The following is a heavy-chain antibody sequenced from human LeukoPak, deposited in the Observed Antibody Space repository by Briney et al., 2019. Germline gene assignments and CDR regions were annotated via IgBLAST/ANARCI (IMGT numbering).Heavy chain of an antibody. CDR1: GDSISGYY. J-gene: IGHJ4*02. Sequence: SETLSLTRTVSGDSISGYYWNWIRQPPGKGLEWIGYIYYSGSTNYNPSLKSRVTMSGDTSKNQISLKMTYVTAADTAVYYCAREGGPYRPLDYSGQGTLVTVAS. CDR3: AREGGPYRPLDY. CDR2: IYYSGST. V-gene: IGHV4-59*01.